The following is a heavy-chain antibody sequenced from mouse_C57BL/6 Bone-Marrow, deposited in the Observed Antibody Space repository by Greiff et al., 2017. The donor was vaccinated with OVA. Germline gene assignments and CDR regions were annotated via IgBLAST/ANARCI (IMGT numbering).Heavy chain of an antibody. J-gene: IGHJ2*01. V-gene: IGHV1-54*01. D-gene: IGHD1-1*01. Sequence: QVQLKQSGAELVRPGTSVKVSCTASGYAFTNYLIDWVKQRPGKGLEWIGVINAGSGGTNYTEKFKGRATLTADKSSSTAYMQLSSQTSEDAAVYCCARYYYGSDYWGQGTTLTVSS. CDR2: INAGSGGT. CDR3: ARYYYGSDY. CDR1: GYAFTNYL.